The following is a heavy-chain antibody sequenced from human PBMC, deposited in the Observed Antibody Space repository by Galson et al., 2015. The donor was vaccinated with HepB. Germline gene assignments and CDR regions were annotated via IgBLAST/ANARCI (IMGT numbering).Heavy chain of an antibody. CDR1: GFTFSSYA. D-gene: IGHD6-13*01. V-gene: IGHV3-23*01. CDR2: ISGSGGST. Sequence: SLRLSCAASGFTFSSYAMSWVRQAPGKGLEWVSAISGSGGSTYYADSVKGRFTISRDNSKNTLYLQMNSLRAEDTAVYYCEGLEGSSWYYYYYYGMDVWGQGTTVTVSS. J-gene: IGHJ6*02. CDR3: EGLEGSSWYYYYYYGMDV.